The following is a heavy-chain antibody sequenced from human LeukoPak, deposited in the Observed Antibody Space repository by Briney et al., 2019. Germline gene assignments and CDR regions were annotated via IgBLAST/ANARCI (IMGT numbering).Heavy chain of an antibody. V-gene: IGHV4-39*01. CDR3: AQLERRTAFGI. Sequence: SETLSLTCTVSGGSIRSSQLYWGWVRQPPGKGLEWIGIAYYSGTTFYNPSLKSRVSISVDTSANQFSLRLVSVAATDTAIYYCAQLERRTAFGIWGQGTLVTVSS. CDR1: GGSIRSSQLY. CDR2: AYYSGTT. D-gene: IGHD3-3*01. J-gene: IGHJ3*02.